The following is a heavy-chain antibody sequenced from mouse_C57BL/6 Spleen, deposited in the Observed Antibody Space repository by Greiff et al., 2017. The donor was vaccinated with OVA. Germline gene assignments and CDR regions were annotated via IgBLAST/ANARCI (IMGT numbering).Heavy chain of an antibody. V-gene: IGHV3-6*01. Sequence: EVQLQQSGPGLVKPSQSLSLTCSVTGYSITSGYYWNWIRQFPGNKLEWMGYISYDGSNNYNPSLKNRISITRDTSKNQFFLKLNSVTTEDTATYYCARALRGSSYDWYFDVWGTGTTVTVSS. CDR3: ARALRGSSYDWYFDV. D-gene: IGHD1-1*01. J-gene: IGHJ1*03. CDR2: ISYDGSN. CDR1: GYSITSGYY.